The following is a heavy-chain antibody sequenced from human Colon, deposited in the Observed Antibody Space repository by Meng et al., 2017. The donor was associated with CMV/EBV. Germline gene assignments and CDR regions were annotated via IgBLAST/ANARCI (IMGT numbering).Heavy chain of an antibody. J-gene: IGHJ4*02. CDR1: GFTFSNYG. CDR2: INGGGGDT. D-gene: IGHD3-9*01. Sequence: GESLKISCAASGFTFSNYGMSWVRQAPGKGLEWVAAINGGGGDTYYAASVKGRFTISRDNSNNMLFLQVNSLRADDTAVYYCAQFRSSDWLLALVYWGQGTLVTVSS. CDR3: AQFRSSDWLLALVY. V-gene: IGHV3-23*01.